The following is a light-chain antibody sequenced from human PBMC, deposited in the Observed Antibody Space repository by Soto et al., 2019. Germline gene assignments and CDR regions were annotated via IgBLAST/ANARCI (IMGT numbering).Light chain of an antibody. CDR1: SSNIGYNY. CDR2: SNN. V-gene: IGLV1-47*01. Sequence: QSVLTQPPSTSGTPGQRVTISCSGSSSNIGYNYVYWYQQLPGTAPKLLIYSNNQRPSGVPDRFSGSKSGNSASLVISGLLSEDEADYYCAAWDDSLRGPVFGGGTKLTVL. J-gene: IGLJ2*01. CDR3: AAWDDSLRGPV.